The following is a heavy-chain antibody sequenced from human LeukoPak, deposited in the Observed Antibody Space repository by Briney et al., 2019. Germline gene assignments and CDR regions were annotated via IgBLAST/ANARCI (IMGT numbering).Heavy chain of an antibody. CDR1: GFTFSSFG. CDR3: AKGTQRGNSGWGYFFDQ. D-gene: IGHD6-19*01. CDR2: IRYDGTNK. J-gene: IGHJ4*02. Sequence: RPGGSLRLSCAASGFTFSSFGMHWVRQAPGQGLEWVAFIRYDGTNKYYADSVKGRFTISRDNAMNSLYLQMNTLRPEDTALYYCAKGTQRGNSGWGYFFDQWGQGTLVTVSS. V-gene: IGHV3-30*02.